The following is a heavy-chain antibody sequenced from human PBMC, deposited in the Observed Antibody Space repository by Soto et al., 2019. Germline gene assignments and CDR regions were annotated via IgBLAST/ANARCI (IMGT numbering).Heavy chain of an antibody. V-gene: IGHV5-10-1*01. Sequence: PGESLKISCKGSGYSFTSYCISWVRQMPGKGLEWMGRIDPSDSYTNYSPSLQGHVTISADKSISTAYLQWSSLKASDTAMYYCARRYYYDSSGYNDYWGQGTLVTVSS. CDR2: IDPSDSYT. D-gene: IGHD3-22*01. CDR1: GYSFTSYC. CDR3: ARRYYYDSSGYNDY. J-gene: IGHJ4*02.